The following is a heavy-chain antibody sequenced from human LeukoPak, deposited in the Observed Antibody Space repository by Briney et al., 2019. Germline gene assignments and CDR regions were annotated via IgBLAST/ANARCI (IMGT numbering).Heavy chain of an antibody. CDR2: TYYRSKWYT. J-gene: IGHJ4*02. V-gene: IGHV6-1*01. Sequence: SQTLSLTCAISGDSVSSNSAAWIWIRQSPSRGLEWLGRTYYRSKWYTEYAVSVKSRITTNPETSKNQFSLQLSSVNPEDTAVYYCARLGSGSNYWGQGTLVTVTS. CDR1: GDSVSSNSAA. D-gene: IGHD3-10*01. CDR3: ARLGSGSNY.